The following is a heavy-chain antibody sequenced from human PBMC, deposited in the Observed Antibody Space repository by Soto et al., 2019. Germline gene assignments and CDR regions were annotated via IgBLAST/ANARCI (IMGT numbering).Heavy chain of an antibody. V-gene: IGHV1-58*01. Sequence: VKVSCKASGFTFTSSAVQWVRQARGQRLEWIGWIVVGSGNTNYAQKFQERVTITRDMSTSTAYMELSSLRSEDTAVYYCAADTAMESYYFDYWGQGTLVTVSS. J-gene: IGHJ4*02. CDR3: AADTAMESYYFDY. D-gene: IGHD5-18*01. CDR1: GFTFTSSA. CDR2: IVVGSGNT.